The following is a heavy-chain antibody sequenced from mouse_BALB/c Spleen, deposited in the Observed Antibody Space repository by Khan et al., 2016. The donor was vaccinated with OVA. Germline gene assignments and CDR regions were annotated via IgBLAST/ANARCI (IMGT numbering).Heavy chain of an antibody. CDR3: ARRAYYGNSEGFAY. V-gene: IGHV5-6*01. CDR1: GFTFSTYG. Sequence: EVQGVESGGDLVKPGGSLKLSCAASGFTFSTYGMSWVRQTPDKRLEWVATISSGGSYTYYPDSVKERFTISRDNATNTLYMQMSSLTSEDTAMYDCARRAYYGNSEGFAYWGQGTLVTVSA. J-gene: IGHJ3*01. D-gene: IGHD1-1*01. CDR2: ISSGGSYT.